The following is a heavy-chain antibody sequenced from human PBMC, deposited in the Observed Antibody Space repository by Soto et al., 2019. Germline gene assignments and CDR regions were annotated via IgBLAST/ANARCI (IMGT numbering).Heavy chain of an antibody. CDR3: ARGGKWFDP. V-gene: IGHV3-7*05. CDR1: GFSFSTYW. J-gene: IGHJ5*02. CDR2: IDQGGGEK. Sequence: EVQLVESGGGLVQPGGSLRLSCAASGFSFSTYWMAWVRQAPGKGLEWVANIDQGGGEKYYLDSVRGRFTISRDKAKKTLYMQMNSLRAEDTAIYHCARGGKWFDPWGQGTLVSVSS. D-gene: IGHD3-10*01.